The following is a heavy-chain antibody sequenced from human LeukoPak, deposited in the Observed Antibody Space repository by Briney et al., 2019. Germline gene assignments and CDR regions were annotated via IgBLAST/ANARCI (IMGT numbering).Heavy chain of an antibody. J-gene: IGHJ6*02. CDR1: GYTFTGCY. CDR2: INPNSGGT. V-gene: IGHV1-2*02. D-gene: IGHD2-2*01. CDR3: ARDGREDIVVVPAAFYYYYYGMDV. Sequence: GASVKVSCKASGYTFTGCYMHWVRQAPGQGLEWMGWINPNSGGTNYAQKFQGRVIMTRDTSISTAYMELSRLRSDDTAVYYCARDGREDIVVVPAAFYYYYYGMDVWGQGTTVTVSS.